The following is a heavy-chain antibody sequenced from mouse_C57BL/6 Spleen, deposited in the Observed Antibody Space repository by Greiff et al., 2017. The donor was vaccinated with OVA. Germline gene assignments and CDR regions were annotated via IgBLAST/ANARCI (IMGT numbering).Heavy chain of an antibody. CDR3: ARHPVVAYYFDY. V-gene: IGHV5-9*01. CDR2: ISGGGGNT. CDR1: GFTFSSYT. Sequence: EVQRVESGGGLVKPGGSLKLSCAASGFTFSSYTMSWVRQTPEKRLEWVATISGGGGNTYYPDSVKGRFTISRDNAKNTLYLQMSSLRSEDTALYYCARHPVVAYYFDYWGQGTTLTVSS. D-gene: IGHD1-1*01. J-gene: IGHJ2*01.